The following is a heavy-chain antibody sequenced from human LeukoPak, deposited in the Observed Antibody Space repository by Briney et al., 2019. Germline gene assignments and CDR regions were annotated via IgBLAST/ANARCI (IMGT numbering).Heavy chain of an antibody. Sequence: PSETLSLTCSVSGGSISSYYWSWIRQSPGKGLEWIADTSASGGTNYNPSLESRVTVSIDSSKNQFSLKLSSVTAADTAVFYCARSPHNSAWYEKWFDPWGQGTLVTVSS. J-gene: IGHJ5*02. D-gene: IGHD6-19*01. CDR1: GGSISSYY. CDR3: ARSPHNSAWYEKWFDP. V-gene: IGHV4-4*08. CDR2: TSASGGT.